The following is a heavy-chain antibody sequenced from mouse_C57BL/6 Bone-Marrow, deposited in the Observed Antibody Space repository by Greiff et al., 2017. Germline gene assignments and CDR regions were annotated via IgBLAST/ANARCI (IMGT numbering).Heavy chain of an antibody. J-gene: IGHJ4*01. CDR3: ATMVTTNAMDY. CDR2: ISSGGSYT. V-gene: IGHV5-6*01. D-gene: IGHD2-1*01. CDR1: GFTFSSHG. Sequence: EVHLVESGGDLVKPGGSLKPSCAASGFTFSSHGMSWVRQTPDTRLEWVATISSGGSYTSYPDSVKGRFTISRDNAKNTLYLQMSSLKSEDTAMYYCATMVTTNAMDYWGQGTSVTVAS.